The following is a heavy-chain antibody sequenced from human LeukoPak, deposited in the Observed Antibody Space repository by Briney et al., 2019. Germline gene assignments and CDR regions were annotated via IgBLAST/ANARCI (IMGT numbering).Heavy chain of an antibody. CDR2: INDSGST. CDR1: GGSFSGHY. D-gene: IGHD3-22*01. J-gene: IGHJ3*02. Sequence: PSETLSLTCAVYGGSFSGHYWSWIRQPPGKGLEWIGEINDSGSTNYKPSLKSRVTISVDTSKNQFSLKLTSVTVADTAVYYCAREFLDSSGYYYHDTYDIWGQGTMVTVSS. CDR3: AREFLDSSGYYYHDTYDI. V-gene: IGHV4-34*01.